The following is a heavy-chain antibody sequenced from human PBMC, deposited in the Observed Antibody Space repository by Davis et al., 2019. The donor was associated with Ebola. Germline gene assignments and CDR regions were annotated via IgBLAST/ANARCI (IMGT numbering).Heavy chain of an antibody. CDR2: ISSTSRTI. CDR1: GFPFSHYS. CDR3: AREGYTGYVRISGSYYADY. D-gene: IGHD1-26*01. Sequence: PGGSLRLSCAASGFPFSHYSLNWVRQAPGKGLEWVSYISSTSRTIYYADSVKGRFTISRDNARNSVYLQLNSLTDEDTAVYFCAREGYTGYVRISGSYYADYWGQGTLVTVSS. J-gene: IGHJ4*02. V-gene: IGHV3-48*02.